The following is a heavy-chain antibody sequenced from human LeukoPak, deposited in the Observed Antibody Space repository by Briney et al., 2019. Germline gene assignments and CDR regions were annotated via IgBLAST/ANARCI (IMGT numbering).Heavy chain of an antibody. V-gene: IGHV5-51*01. Sequence: GESLKISCKGSGYSFTSYWIGWVRQMPGKGLEWMGIIYPDDSSATYSPSFQGQVTISADKSISTAYLQWSSLKASDTAMYYCATRYTTSRAFDYWGQGTLVTVSS. D-gene: IGHD6-13*01. CDR2: IYPDDSSA. CDR3: ATRYTTSRAFDY. CDR1: GYSFTSYW. J-gene: IGHJ4*02.